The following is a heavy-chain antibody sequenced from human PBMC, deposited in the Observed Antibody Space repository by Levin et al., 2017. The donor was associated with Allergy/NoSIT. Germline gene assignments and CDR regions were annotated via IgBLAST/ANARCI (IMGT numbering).Heavy chain of an antibody. CDR3: ARARSSGWYRDPFDF. D-gene: IGHD6-19*01. CDR1: GYTFTNFD. CDR2: MNPNSGNT. J-gene: IGHJ3*01. Sequence: GESLKISCKASGYTFTNFDINWVRQAPGQGLEWMGWMNPNSGNTGYAQNFQGRVTMTRNTSISTAYMELSRLRSEDTHVYYCARARSSGWYRDPFDFWGQGTMVNVSS. V-gene: IGHV1-8*01.